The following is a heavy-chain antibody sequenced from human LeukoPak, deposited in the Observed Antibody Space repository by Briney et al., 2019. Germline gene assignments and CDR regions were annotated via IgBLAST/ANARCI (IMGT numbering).Heavy chain of an antibody. V-gene: IGHV4-4*07. CDR2: IYASGST. Sequence: SETLSLTCTVSGDSISSYYWSWIRQPTGKGLEWIGRIYASGSTNYNPSLKSRVTMSLDTSKNQFSLNLSSVTAADTAVYYCARKALPGDWFDPWGQGTLVTVSS. J-gene: IGHJ5*02. CDR3: ARKALPGDWFDP. CDR1: GDSISSYY.